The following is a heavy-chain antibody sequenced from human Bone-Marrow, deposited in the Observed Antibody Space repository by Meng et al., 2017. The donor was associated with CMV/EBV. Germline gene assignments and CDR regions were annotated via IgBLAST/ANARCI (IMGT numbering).Heavy chain of an antibody. CDR1: GGSFSGYY. D-gene: IGHD6-13*01. V-gene: IGHV4-34*01. CDR2: INHSGST. Sequence: QVQLQRWGQGLLKPSGTLSLTCAVYGGSFSGYYWRWIRQPPGKGLEWIGEINHSGSTNYNPSLKSRVTISVDTSKNQFSLKLSSVTAADTAVYYCARGRTAAGATTTTFDYWGQGTLVTVFS. CDR3: ARGRTAAGATTTTFDY. J-gene: IGHJ4*02.